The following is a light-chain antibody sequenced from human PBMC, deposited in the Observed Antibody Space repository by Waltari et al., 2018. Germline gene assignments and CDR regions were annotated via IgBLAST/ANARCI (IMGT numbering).Light chain of an antibody. CDR1: KLGSRS. Sequence: SDVLTQPPSVSAAPGETARITCGGNKLGSRSVHWYQQRPGQAPVLVIYDESDRPSGIPGRFSGSQSGNTATLIISRGEAGDEADYYCQVWNSVGDHLSGVFGGGTKLTV. J-gene: IGLJ3*02. CDR2: DES. CDR3: QVWNSVGDHLSGV. V-gene: IGLV3-21*04.